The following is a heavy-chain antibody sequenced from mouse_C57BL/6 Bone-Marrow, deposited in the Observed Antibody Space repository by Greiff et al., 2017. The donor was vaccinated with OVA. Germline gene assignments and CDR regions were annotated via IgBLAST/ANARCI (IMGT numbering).Heavy chain of an antibody. CDR3: ARGPNYYNYAMDY. V-gene: IGHV7-3*01. CDR2: IRNKANGYTT. D-gene: IGHD2-12*01. Sequence: EVKVEESGGGLVQPGGSLSLSCAASGFTFTDYYMSWVRQPPGKALEWLGFIRNKANGYTTEYSASVKGRFTISRDNSQSILYLQMNALRAEDSATYYCARGPNYYNYAMDYWGQGTSVTVSS. J-gene: IGHJ4*01. CDR1: GFTFTDYY.